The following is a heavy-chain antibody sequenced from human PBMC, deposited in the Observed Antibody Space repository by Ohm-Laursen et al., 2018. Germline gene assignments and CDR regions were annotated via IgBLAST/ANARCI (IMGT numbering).Heavy chain of an antibody. D-gene: IGHD3-10*01. CDR1: GGSFSGYY. V-gene: IGHV4-34*01. CDR2: INHSGGT. J-gene: IGHJ4*02. CDR3: ARTKDLYGSGSHIDY. Sequence: PPGTLSLTCAVYGGSFSGYYWSWIRQPPGKGLEWIGEINHSGGTNYNPSLKSRVTMSVDTSKNQFSLKLSSVTAADTAVYYCARTKDLYGSGSHIDYWGQGTLVTVSS.